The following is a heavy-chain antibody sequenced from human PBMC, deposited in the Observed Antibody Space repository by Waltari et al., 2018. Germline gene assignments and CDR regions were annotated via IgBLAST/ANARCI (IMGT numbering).Heavy chain of an antibody. D-gene: IGHD6-13*01. V-gene: IGHV1-46*01. CDR3: ARDWRAVPDSSSWYYYYGMDV. CDR1: GYTFTSYY. Sequence: QVQLVQSGAEVKKPGASVKVSCKASGYTFTSYYMHWVRQATGHGLEWMGIINPSGGSTSYAQKFQGRVTMTRDTSTSTVYMELSSLRSEDTAVYYCARDWRAVPDSSSWYYYYGMDVWGQGTTVTVSS. J-gene: IGHJ6*02. CDR2: INPSGGST.